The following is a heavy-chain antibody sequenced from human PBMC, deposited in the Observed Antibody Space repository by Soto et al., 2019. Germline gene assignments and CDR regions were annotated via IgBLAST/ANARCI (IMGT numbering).Heavy chain of an antibody. CDR2: IYSSGTS. D-gene: IGHD3-10*01. CDR1: GGSISSGGYY. CDR3: ARGHYFGSGSTD. J-gene: IGHJ4*01. Sequence: TSETLSLTCTVSGGSISSGGYYWSWIRQQPGKGLEWIGYIYSSGTSYYNPSPKSRVTISVDKSQNQFSLRLSSMTAADTAVYYCARGHYFGSGSTDWGHGTLVTVSS. V-gene: IGHV4-30-2*01.